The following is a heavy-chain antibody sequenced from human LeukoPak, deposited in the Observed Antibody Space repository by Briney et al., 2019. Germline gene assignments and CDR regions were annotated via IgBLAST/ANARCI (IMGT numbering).Heavy chain of an antibody. CDR3: AGGLGELSR. J-gene: IGHJ4*02. Sequence: PSETLSFTCTVSGGSISSSSYYWGWIRQPPGKGLGWIGSIYYSGSTYYNPSLKSRVTISVDTSKNQFSLKLSSVTAADTAVYYCAGGLGELSRWGQGTLVTVSS. D-gene: IGHD3-16*02. CDR1: GGSISSSSYY. V-gene: IGHV4-39*07. CDR2: IYYSGST.